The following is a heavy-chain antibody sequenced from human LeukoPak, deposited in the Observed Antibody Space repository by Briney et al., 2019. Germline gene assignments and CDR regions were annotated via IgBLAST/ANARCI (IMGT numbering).Heavy chain of an antibody. CDR2: IYYSGST. V-gene: IGHV4-59*01. Sequence: SETLSLTCAVSGGSISSYYWSWIRQPPGKGLEWIGYIYYSGSTNYNPSLKSRVTISVDTSKNQFSLKLSSVTAADTAVYYCARSSGYEYYFDYWGQGTLVTVSS. J-gene: IGHJ4*02. CDR1: GGSISSYY. CDR3: ARSSGYEYYFDY. D-gene: IGHD5-12*01.